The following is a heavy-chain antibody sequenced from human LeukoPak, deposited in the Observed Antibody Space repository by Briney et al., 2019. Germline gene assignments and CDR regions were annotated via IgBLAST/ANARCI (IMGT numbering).Heavy chain of an antibody. V-gene: IGHV1-24*01. CDR2: FDPEDGET. CDR1: GYTLTELS. J-gene: IGHJ4*02. D-gene: IGHD5-18*01. Sequence: GASVKVSCKVSGYTLTELSMHWVRQAPGKGLEWMGGFDPEDGETIYAQKFQGRVTMTEDTSTDTAYMELSSLRSEDTAVYYCATIPRVDTAPLYYFDYWGQGTLVTVSS. CDR3: ATIPRVDTAPLYYFDY.